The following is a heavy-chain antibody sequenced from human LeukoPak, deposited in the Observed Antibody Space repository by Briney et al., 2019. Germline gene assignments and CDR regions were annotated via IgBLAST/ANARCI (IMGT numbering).Heavy chain of an antibody. V-gene: IGHV3-30*18. Sequence: GGSLRLSCAASGFTFSSYGMHWVRQAPGKGLEWVAVISYDGSNKYYADSVKGRFTISRDNSKNTLYLQMSSLRAEDTAVYFCAKRGWLESWGRGTLVTVSS. CDR2: ISYDGSNK. D-gene: IGHD5-24*01. J-gene: IGHJ4*02. CDR1: GFTFSSYG. CDR3: AKRGWLES.